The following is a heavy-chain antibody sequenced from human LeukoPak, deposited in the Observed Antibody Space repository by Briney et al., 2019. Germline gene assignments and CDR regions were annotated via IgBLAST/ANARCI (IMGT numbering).Heavy chain of an antibody. D-gene: IGHD1-26*01. V-gene: IGHV1-46*01. CDR2: INPSGGST. Sequence: ASVKVSCKASGYTFSSYYMHWVRQAPGQGLEWMGIINPSGGSTSYAQKFQGRVTMTRDTSTSTVYMELSSLRSEDTAVYYCATDQTILGATEDLGYWGQGTLVTVSS. CDR1: GYTFSSYY. CDR3: ATDQTILGATEDLGY. J-gene: IGHJ4*02.